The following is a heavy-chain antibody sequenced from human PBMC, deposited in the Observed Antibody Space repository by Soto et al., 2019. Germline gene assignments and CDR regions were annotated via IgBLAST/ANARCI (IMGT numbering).Heavy chain of an antibody. CDR3: AKDFRTYPFFFDY. D-gene: IGHD1-1*01. Sequence: EVQLLESGGGLVQPGGSLRLSCAASGFTFSSFAMTWVRQAPGKGLEWVSAISGSGGGTYYADSVKGRFTISRDNSKNTLFLQMNSLRAEDTGVNYCAKDFRTYPFFFDYWGQGTLVTVSS. CDR2: ISGSGGGT. J-gene: IGHJ4*02. V-gene: IGHV3-23*01. CDR1: GFTFSSFA.